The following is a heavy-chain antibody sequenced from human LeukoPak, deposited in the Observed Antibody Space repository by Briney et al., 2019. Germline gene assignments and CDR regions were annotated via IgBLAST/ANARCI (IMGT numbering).Heavy chain of an antibody. D-gene: IGHD4-23*01. J-gene: IGHJ6*03. Sequence: ASVKVSCKASGYTFTSYYMHWVRQAPGQGLEWMGIINPSGGSTSYAQKFQGRVTMTRDMSTSTVYMELSSLRSEDTAVYYCARDLGGGNGYYYYYYMDVWGKGTTVTVSS. CDR3: ARDLGGGNGYYYYYYMDV. CDR2: INPSGGST. V-gene: IGHV1-46*01. CDR1: GYTFTSYY.